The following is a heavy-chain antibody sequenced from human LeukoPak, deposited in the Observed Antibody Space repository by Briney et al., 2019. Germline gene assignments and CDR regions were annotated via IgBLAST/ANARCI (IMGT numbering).Heavy chain of an antibody. CDR1: GFTFSSHA. CDR2: IRDDGSDK. CDR3: ASWPGGWYGEDS. D-gene: IGHD6-19*01. Sequence: GGSLRLSCSASGFTFSSHAMHWVRQAPGKGLEWLSFIRDDGSDKYYADSVKGRFTISRDTSKNTLYLQMNSLRAEDTAVYYCASWPGGWYGEDSWGQGTLVTVSS. J-gene: IGHJ4*02. V-gene: IGHV3-30*02.